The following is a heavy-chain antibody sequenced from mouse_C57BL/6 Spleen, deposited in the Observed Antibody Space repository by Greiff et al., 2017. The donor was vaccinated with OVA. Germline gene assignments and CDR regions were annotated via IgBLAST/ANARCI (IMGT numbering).Heavy chain of an antibody. CDR2: IDPSDSET. D-gene: IGHD2-5*01. CDR3: ARGLAYYSNFYAMDY. Sequence: QVQLQQPGAELVRPGSSVKLSCKASGYTFTSYWMHWVKQRPIQGLEWIGNIDPSDSETHYNHKFKDKATLTVDTSSSTAYMPLSSLTSEDSAVYYGARGLAYYSNFYAMDYWGQGTSVTVSS. J-gene: IGHJ4*01. V-gene: IGHV1-52*01. CDR1: GYTFTSYW.